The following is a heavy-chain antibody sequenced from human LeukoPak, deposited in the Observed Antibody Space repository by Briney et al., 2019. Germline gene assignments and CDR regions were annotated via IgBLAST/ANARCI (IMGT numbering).Heavy chain of an antibody. CDR2: IFPGDSDT. CDR1: GYNFTKFW. J-gene: IGHJ5*02. CDR3: AVTALDNWFDH. Sequence: GESLKISCKGSGYNFTKFWLGWVRQMPGKGLEWMGIIFPGDSDTRYSPSFEGQVTISADKSLSTAYLQWTRLKVSDTAMYYCAVTALDNWFDHWGQGTLVTVSS. V-gene: IGHV5-51*01. D-gene: IGHD2-21*02.